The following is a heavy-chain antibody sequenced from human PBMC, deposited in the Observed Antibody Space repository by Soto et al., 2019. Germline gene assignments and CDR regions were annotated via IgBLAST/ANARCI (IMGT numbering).Heavy chain of an antibody. CDR1: GFTFSSYA. CDR2: ISYDGSNK. J-gene: IGHJ6*02. V-gene: IGHV3-30-3*01. CDR3: ARDRGEYDFWSGYHRASYGMDV. D-gene: IGHD3-3*01. Sequence: PVGSLRLSCAASGFTFSSYAMHWVRQAPGKGLEWVAVISYDGSNKYYADSVKGRFTISRDNSKNTLYLQMNSLRAEDTAVYYCARDRGEYDFWSGYHRASYGMDVWGQGTTVTVSS.